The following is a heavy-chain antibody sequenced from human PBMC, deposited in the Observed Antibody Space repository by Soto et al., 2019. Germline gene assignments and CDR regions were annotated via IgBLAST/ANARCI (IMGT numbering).Heavy chain of an antibody. D-gene: IGHD2-2*01. Sequence: ASVKVCCTASGDTFTSYAMHWVRQAPGKRLEWMGWINAGNGNTKYSQKFQGRVTITRDTSASTAYMELSSLRSEDTAVYYCARVPDIVVVPDYYYYMDVWGKGTTVTVSS. CDR1: GDTFTSYA. CDR2: INAGNGNT. CDR3: ARVPDIVVVPDYYYYMDV. J-gene: IGHJ6*03. V-gene: IGHV1-3*01.